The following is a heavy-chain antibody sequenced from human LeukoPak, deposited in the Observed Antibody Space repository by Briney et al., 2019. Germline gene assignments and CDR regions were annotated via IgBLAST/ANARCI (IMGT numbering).Heavy chain of an antibody. V-gene: IGHV3-23*01. Sequence: GGSLRLSCAASGFTFSSYAMTWVRQAPGKGLEWVSAISGSGYNSYYADSVRGRFTISRDNSKNTLFLQMNSLRGEDTAIYYCAKWMVRRDFWSGAFDIWGQGTMVTV. CDR3: AKWMVRRDFWSGAFDI. CDR1: GFTFSSYA. D-gene: IGHD3-3*01. J-gene: IGHJ3*02. CDR2: ISGSGYNS.